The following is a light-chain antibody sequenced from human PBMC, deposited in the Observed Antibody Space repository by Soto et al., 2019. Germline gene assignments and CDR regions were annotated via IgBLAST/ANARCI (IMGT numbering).Light chain of an antibody. J-gene: IGKJ2*01. V-gene: IGKV3-20*01. CDR1: QSVSSSY. Sequence: EIVLTQSPVTLSLSPGERATLSCRASQSVSSSYLAWYQQKPGQAPRLLIYSASSRATGIPDRFSGSGSGTDFTLPISRLEPEDFAVYYCQQYDTSLWAYTFGQGTRLEIK. CDR3: QQYDTSLWAYT. CDR2: SAS.